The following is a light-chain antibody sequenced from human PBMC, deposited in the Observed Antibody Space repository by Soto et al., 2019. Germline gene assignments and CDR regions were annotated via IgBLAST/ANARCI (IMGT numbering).Light chain of an antibody. Sequence: QSALTQPASVSGSPGQSITISCTGTSSDVGGYNYVSWYQHHPGKAPKLMIYDVSNRPSGVSNRFSGSKSGNTASLTISGLQAEDEADYYCSSYTSSSTLLYVFGTGTKLIVL. V-gene: IGLV2-14*03. CDR1: SSDVGGYNY. CDR2: DVS. J-gene: IGLJ1*01. CDR3: SSYTSSSTLLYV.